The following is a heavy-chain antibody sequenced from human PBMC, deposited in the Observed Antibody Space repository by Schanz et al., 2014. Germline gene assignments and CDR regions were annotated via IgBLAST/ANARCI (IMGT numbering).Heavy chain of an antibody. Sequence: VQLVESGGGLVQPGGSLRLSCAASGFSFGTYAMSWVRQAPGKGLLWVSSISGTGGDATYYADSVNGRFTISRDNSKNTLFLQMNSLRVEESANYYWAKDISDTSSKDDYWGQGTLVTVSS. CDR2: ISGTGGDAT. V-gene: IGHV3-23*04. D-gene: IGHD2-2*01. CDR1: GFSFGTYA. CDR3: AKDISDTSSKDDY. J-gene: IGHJ4*02.